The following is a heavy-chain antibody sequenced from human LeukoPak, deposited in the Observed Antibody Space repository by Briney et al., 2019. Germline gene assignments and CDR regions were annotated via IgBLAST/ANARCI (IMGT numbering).Heavy chain of an antibody. J-gene: IGHJ4*02. CDR1: GFTFSSYW. D-gene: IGHD3-22*01. CDR2: IKQDGSEK. CDR3: ATPNLYYDSSGYDY. V-gene: IGHV3-7*03. Sequence: PGGSLRLSCAASGFTFSSYWMSWVRQAPGKELEWVANIKQDGSEKYYVDSVKGRFTISRDNAKNSLYLQMNSLRAEDTAVYYCATPNLYYDSSGYDYWGQGTLVTVSS.